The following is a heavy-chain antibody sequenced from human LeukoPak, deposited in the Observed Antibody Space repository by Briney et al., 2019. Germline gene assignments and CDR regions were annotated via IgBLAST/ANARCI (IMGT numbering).Heavy chain of an antibody. J-gene: IGHJ3*02. CDR2: IISIFGTA. D-gene: IGHD4-17*01. CDR1: GGTFSSYA. V-gene: IGHV1-69*13. CDR3: GRGNRTVTPYDAFDI. Sequence: SVKVSCKASGGTFSSYAISWVRQPRGKGLEWMGGIISIFGTANYAQKFQRRVTITADESTSTAYMELSSLRAEDTAVYYCGRGNRTVTPYDAFDIWGQGTMVTVSS.